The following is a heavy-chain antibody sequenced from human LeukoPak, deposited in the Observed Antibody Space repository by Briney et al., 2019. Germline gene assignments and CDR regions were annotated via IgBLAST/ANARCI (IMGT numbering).Heavy chain of an antibody. D-gene: IGHD3-3*01. CDR3: ARLTIFGVVIPAGKVIKTDV. J-gene: IGHJ6*03. V-gene: IGHV4-34*01. Sequence: SETLSLTCAVYGGSFSGYYWSWIRQPPGKGLEWIGEINHSGSTNYNPSLKSRVTISVDTSKNQFSLKLSSVTAADTAVYYCARLTIFGVVIPAGKVIKTDVWGKGTTVTVSS. CDR1: GGSFSGYY. CDR2: INHSGST.